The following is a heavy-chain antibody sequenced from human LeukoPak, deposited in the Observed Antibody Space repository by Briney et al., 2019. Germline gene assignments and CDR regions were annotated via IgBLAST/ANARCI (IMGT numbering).Heavy chain of an antibody. Sequence: PSETLSLTCTVSGGSISSSAYCWGWLRQPPGKGLEWIGSSYYTGSIYYTPSLKSRATILIDMSKNQLSLKLSSVTAADTAVYYCAGHLSDSGGSWFDPWGQGTLVTVSS. V-gene: IGHV4-39*01. D-gene: IGHD2-15*01. CDR3: AGHLSDSGGSWFDP. CDR2: SYYTGSI. CDR1: GGSISSSAYC. J-gene: IGHJ5*02.